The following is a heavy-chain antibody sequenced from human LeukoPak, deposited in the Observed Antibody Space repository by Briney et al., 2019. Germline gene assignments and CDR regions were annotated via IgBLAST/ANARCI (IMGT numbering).Heavy chain of an antibody. Sequence: SETLSLTCAVYGGSFSGYYCSWIRQPPGKGLEWIGEIHHSGSTNYNPSLKSRVTIPVDTSKNQFSLNLSSVTAADTAVYYCARGFMAYDSSGYYYVGYFDYWGQGTPVTVSS. CDR2: IHHSGST. J-gene: IGHJ4*02. CDR3: ARGFMAYDSSGYYYVGYFDY. CDR1: GGSFSGYY. D-gene: IGHD3-22*01. V-gene: IGHV4-34*01.